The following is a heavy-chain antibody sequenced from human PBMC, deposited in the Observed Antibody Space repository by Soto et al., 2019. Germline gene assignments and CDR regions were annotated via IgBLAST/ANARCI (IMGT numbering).Heavy chain of an antibody. Sequence: PGGSLRLSCAASGFTVSGYYMSWVRQAPGKGLEWVSLFQSSGPTYDADCVKGRVTIPRDTSENTLHHQMDSLRTDDRAVYYCVRDYVRGDGGRCYGVSLDVWGKGTLVTVSS. CDR2: FQSSGPT. CDR3: VRDYVRGDGGRCYGVSLDV. V-gene: IGHV3-66*01. D-gene: IGHD2-21*01. CDR1: GFTVSGYY. J-gene: IGHJ6*04.